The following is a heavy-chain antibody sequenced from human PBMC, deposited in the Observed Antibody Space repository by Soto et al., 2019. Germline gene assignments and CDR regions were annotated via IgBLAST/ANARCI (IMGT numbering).Heavy chain of an antibody. CDR2: INWNSGSI. CDR3: VKDESINWYSGHFRH. Sequence: EVQLVESGGGLVQPGRSLRLSCAAPGFTLDDYAMHWVQQVPGKGLEWVSGINWNSGSIGYGDSVKGRFAISRDNAKNYPHVQMNSLSAEDTAFYYCVKDESINWYSGHFRHWGQGTLVTVSS. CDR1: GFTLDDYA. D-gene: IGHD6-13*01. J-gene: IGHJ1*01. V-gene: IGHV3-9*01.